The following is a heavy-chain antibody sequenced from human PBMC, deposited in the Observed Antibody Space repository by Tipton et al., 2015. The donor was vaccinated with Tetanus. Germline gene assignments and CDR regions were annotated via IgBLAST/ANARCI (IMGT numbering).Heavy chain of an antibody. CDR3: ARRGDNWFFDL. J-gene: IGHJ2*01. CDR2: IYTDVHTWEST. D-gene: IGHD2-21*01. Sequence: TLSLTCNVSGGSISSSYWSWIRQPAGKGLEWIGRIYTDVHTWESTTYNPSLKNRVSMSVDTSKNQLSLKLPSMTAADTAVYYCARRGDNWFFDLWGRGTLVTVSS. CDR1: GGSISSSY. V-gene: IGHV4-4*07.